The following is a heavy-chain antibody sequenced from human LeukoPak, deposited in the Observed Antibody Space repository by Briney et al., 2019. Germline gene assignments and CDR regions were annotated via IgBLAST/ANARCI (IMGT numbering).Heavy chain of an antibody. D-gene: IGHD3-16*02. CDR1: GGSFSGYY. CDR3: ARRHSGGSAYDYVWGSYRYTFDY. CDR2: INHSGST. V-gene: IGHV4-34*01. J-gene: IGHJ4*02. Sequence: SETLSLTCAVYGGSFSGYYWSWIRQPPGKGLEWIGEINHSGSTNYNPSLKSRVTISVDTSKNQFSLKLSSVTAADTAVYYCARRHSGGSAYDYVWGSYRYTFDYWGQGTLVTVSS.